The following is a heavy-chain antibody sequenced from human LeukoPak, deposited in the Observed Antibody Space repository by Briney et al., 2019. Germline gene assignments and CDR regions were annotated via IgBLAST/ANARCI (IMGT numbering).Heavy chain of an antibody. CDR1: GFTFNNYN. V-gene: IGHV3-21*01. Sequence: GGSLRLSCAASGFTFNNYNMNWVRQAPGKALEWVSSITSSGAYIFYADSVKGRFTISRDNAKDSLYLQMNSLGAEDTAVYYCARDPYSGNYGNYYYYYMDVWGKGTTVTISS. D-gene: IGHD1-26*01. CDR2: ITSSGAYI. CDR3: ARDPYSGNYGNYYYYYMDV. J-gene: IGHJ6*03.